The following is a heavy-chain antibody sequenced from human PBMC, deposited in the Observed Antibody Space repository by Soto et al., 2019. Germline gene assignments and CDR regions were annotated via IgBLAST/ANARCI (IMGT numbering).Heavy chain of an antibody. V-gene: IGHV3-48*01. CDR1: GFTFSSYS. CDR2: ISSSSSTI. D-gene: IGHD4-17*01. J-gene: IGHJ4*02. CDR3: ARDLNYGLFDY. Sequence: EVQLVESGGGLVQPGGSLRLSCAASGFTFSSYSMNWVRQAPGKGLEWVSYISSSSSTIYYAVSVKGRFTISRDNAKNSLDLPMNSLRADDTAVYYCARDLNYGLFDYWGQGTLVTVSS.